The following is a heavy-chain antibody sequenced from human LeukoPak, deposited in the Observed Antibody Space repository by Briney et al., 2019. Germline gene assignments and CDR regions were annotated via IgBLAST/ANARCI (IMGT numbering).Heavy chain of an antibody. CDR3: ARRRGYYDSGSYYGLDIDY. Sequence: SETLSLTCAVYGGSFSGYYWSWIRQPPGKGLEWIGEVNHSGNTNYNPSLKSRVTISVDTSKHQFSLKLSSVTAADTAMYYCARRRGYYDSGSYYGLDIDYWRQGTLVTVSS. V-gene: IGHV4-34*01. CDR1: GGSFSGYY. CDR2: VNHSGNT. J-gene: IGHJ4*02. D-gene: IGHD3-10*01.